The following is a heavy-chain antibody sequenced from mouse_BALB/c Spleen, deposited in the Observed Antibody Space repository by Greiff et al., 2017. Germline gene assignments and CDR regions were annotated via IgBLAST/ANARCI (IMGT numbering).Heavy chain of an antibody. Sequence: EVKLVESGGGLVKPGGSLKLSCAASGFTFSSYAMSWVRQTPEKRLEWVASISSGGSTYYPDIVKGRFTISRDNARNILYLQMSSLRSEDTAMYYCAREDRYDAMDYWGQGTSVTVSS. CDR1: GFTFSSYA. V-gene: IGHV5-6-5*01. D-gene: IGHD2-14*01. J-gene: IGHJ4*01. CDR3: AREDRYDAMDY. CDR2: ISSGGST.